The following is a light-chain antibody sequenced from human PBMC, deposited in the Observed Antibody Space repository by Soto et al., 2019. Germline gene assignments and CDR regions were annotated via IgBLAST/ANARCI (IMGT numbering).Light chain of an antibody. CDR3: QSYDRSLRTYV. CDR1: SSNIGAGYD. Sequence: QLVLTQPPSVSGAPWQRVTISCSGSSSNIGAGYDVNWYRQLPGTAPKLLIYGNSDRPSGVPDRFSGSKSGTSASLAITGLQAEDEADYFCQSYDRSLRTYVFGTATKVTVL. J-gene: IGLJ1*01. CDR2: GNS. V-gene: IGLV1-40*01.